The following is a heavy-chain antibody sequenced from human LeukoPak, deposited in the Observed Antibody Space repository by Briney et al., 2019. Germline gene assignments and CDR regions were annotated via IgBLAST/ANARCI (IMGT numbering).Heavy chain of an antibody. V-gene: IGHV4-34*01. D-gene: IGHD6-19*01. J-gene: IGHJ1*01. CDR2: INHSGST. CDR3: ARGKYSSGWYQH. CDR1: GGSFRGYY. Sequence: PSETLSLTCAVYGGSFRGYYWSWIRQPPGKGLEWIGEINHSGSTNSTPSLKSRVTISVDTSKNQFSLKLSSVTAADTAVYYCARGKYSSGWYQHWGQGTLVTVSS.